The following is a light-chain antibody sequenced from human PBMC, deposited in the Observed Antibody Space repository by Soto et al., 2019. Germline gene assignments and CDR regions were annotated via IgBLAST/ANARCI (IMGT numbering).Light chain of an antibody. CDR2: WAS. Sequence: DIVMTQSPDSLAVSLGERATINCKSSQSVLYSSSNKNTLAWYQQKPGQPPKLLIYWASTRESGIPDRFSGSGSGTDFTLTISSLQAEDVAVYYCQQYYGTPWKFGQGTKVEIK. CDR1: QSVLYSSSNKNT. V-gene: IGKV4-1*01. J-gene: IGKJ1*01. CDR3: QQYYGTPWK.